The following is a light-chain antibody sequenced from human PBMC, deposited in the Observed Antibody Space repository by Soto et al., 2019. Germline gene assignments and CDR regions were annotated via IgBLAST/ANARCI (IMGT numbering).Light chain of an antibody. CDR1: QSVGNN. Sequence: EIVLTQSPATLSVSPGERATLSCRASQSVGNNFAWYQHKPGQAPRLLIFATSTRATGVPAMFSGSGSGTEFTLSISSLQSADFAVYYCQQYGDLPLTFGGGAKVEIE. CDR2: ATS. CDR3: QQYGDLPLT. V-gene: IGKV3-15*01. J-gene: IGKJ4*01.